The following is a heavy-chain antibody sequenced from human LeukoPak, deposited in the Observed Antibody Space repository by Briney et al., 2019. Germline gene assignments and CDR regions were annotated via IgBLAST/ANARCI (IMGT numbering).Heavy chain of an antibody. V-gene: IGHV4-34*01. CDR1: GGSFSGYY. J-gene: IGHJ5*02. CDR2: INHSGST. CDR3: ARDIKRSRARWENLGFDP. D-gene: IGHD1-26*01. Sequence: SGTLSLTCAVYGGSFSGYYWSWIRQPPGKGLEWIGEINHSGSTNYNPSLKSRVTISVDTSKNQFSLKLSSVTAADTAVYYCARDIKRSRARWENLGFDPWGQGTLVTVSS.